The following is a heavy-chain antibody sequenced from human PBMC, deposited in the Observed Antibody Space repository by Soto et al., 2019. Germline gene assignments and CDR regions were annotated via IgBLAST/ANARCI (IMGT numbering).Heavy chain of an antibody. Sequence: QVQLVESGGGVVQPGRSLRLSCAASGFTFSSYAMHWVRQAPGKVLEWVAVISYDGSNKYYAASVKGRFNISRDNSKNTLYLQMNRPRAEDTAVYYCAREYGIGGASFDICGQGTMVTVSS. CDR2: ISYDGSNK. D-gene: IGHD2-15*01. CDR1: GFTFSSYA. CDR3: AREYGIGGASFDI. J-gene: IGHJ3*02. V-gene: IGHV3-30-3*01.